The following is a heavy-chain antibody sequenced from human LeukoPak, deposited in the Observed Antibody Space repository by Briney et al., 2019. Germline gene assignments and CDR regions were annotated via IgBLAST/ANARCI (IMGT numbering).Heavy chain of an antibody. D-gene: IGHD3-10*01. V-gene: IGHV1-18*01. Sequence: GASVKVSCKSSGYTFTSYGISWVRQAPGQGLEWMGWISAYNGNTNYAQKLQGRVTMTTDTSTSTAYMELRSLRSDDTAVYYCARMYYYSSGSYYIYYFDYWGQGTLVTVSS. CDR2: ISAYNGNT. CDR3: ARMYYYSSGSYYIYYFDY. CDR1: GYTFTSYG. J-gene: IGHJ4*02.